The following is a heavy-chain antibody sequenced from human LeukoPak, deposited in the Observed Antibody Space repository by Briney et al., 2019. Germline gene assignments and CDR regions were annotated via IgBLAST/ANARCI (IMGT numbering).Heavy chain of an antibody. CDR2: INHSGST. V-gene: IGHV4-34*01. D-gene: IGHD3-22*01. CDR1: GGSFSGYY. J-gene: IGHJ4*02. CDR3: ARGYCSSTSCREPAYHYDSSGYFLDY. Sequence: PSETLSLTCAVYGGSFSGYYWSWIRQPPGKGLEWIGEINHSGSTNYNPSLKSRVTISVDTSKNQFSLKLSSVTAADTAVYYCARGYCSSTSCREPAYHYDSSGYFLDYWGQGTLVTVSS.